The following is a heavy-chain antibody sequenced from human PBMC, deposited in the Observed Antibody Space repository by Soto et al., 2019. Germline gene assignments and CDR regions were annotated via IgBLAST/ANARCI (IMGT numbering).Heavy chain of an antibody. D-gene: IGHD6-6*01. CDR1: GYTFTGYY. CDR3: ARGTDIAARPTSWFDP. V-gene: IGHV1-2*04. CDR2: INPNSGGT. Sequence: GASVKVSCKASGYTFTGYYMHWVRQAPGQGLEWMGWINPNSGGTNYAQKFQGWVTMTRDTSISTAYMELSRLRSDDTAVYYCARGTDIAARPTSWFDPWGQGTLVTVSS. J-gene: IGHJ5*02.